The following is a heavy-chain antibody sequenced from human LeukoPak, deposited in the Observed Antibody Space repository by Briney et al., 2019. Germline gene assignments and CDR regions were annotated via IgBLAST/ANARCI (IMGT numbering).Heavy chain of an antibody. CDR2: IRYDGSNK. J-gene: IGHJ4*02. CDR1: GFTFSSYG. Sequence: GGSLRLSCAASGFTFSSYGMHWVRQAPGQGLEWVAFIRYDGSNKYYADSVKGRFTISRDNSKNTLYLQMNSLRAEDTAVYYCASGGSYYGGGFDYWGQGTLVTVSS. D-gene: IGHD1-26*01. V-gene: IGHV3-30*02. CDR3: ASGGSYYGGGFDY.